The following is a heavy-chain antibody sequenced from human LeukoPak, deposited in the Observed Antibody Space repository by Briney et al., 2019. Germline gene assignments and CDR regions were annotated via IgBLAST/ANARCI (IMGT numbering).Heavy chain of an antibody. V-gene: IGHV3-20*04. CDR3: ASATDAMFAPHAFDI. J-gene: IGHJ3*02. D-gene: IGHD3-10*02. CDR1: GFTFDDYG. Sequence: GGSLRLSCAASGFTFDDYGMSWVRQAPGKGLEWVSGINWNGGSTGYADSVKGRFTISRDNAKNSLYLQMNSLRAEDTALYYFASATDAMFAPHAFDIWGQETMVNVSS. CDR2: INWNGGST.